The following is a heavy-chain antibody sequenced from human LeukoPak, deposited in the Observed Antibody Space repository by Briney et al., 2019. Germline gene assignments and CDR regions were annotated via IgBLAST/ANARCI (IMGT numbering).Heavy chain of an antibody. CDR2: MNPNSGNT. Sequence: GASVKVSCKASGYTCTSCDINWVRQATGQGLEWMGWMNPNSGNTGYAQKFQGRVTITRNTSISTAYMELSSLRSEDTAVYYCAREGEGSGYDYWGQGTLVTVSS. CDR1: GYTCTSCD. CDR3: AREGEGSGYDY. V-gene: IGHV1-8*03. J-gene: IGHJ4*02. D-gene: IGHD3-22*01.